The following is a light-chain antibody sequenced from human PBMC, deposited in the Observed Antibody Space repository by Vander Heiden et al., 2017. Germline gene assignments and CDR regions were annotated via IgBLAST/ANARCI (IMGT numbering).Light chain of an antibody. V-gene: IGKV4-1*01. J-gene: IGKJ2*01. CDR2: WAS. CDR3: QQYYTTPHT. Sequence: DIVMTQSPDSLAVSLGERATINCKHSQSGLHSSNNKNYLAWYQQKPGQAPKLLIYWASTRESGVPDRFSGSGSGTDFTLAISSLQAEDVAVYYCQQYYTTPHTFGQGTKLEIK. CDR1: QSGLHSSNNKNY.